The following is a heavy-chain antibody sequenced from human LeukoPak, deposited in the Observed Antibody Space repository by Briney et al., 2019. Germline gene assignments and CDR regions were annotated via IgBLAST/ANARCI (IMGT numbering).Heavy chain of an antibody. CDR1: GYTFTSYA. CDR3: ARRSSGWYGSGNWFDP. CDR2: INTNTGNP. Sequence: ASVKVSCKAYGYTFTSYAMNWVRQAPGQGLEWMGWINTNTGNPTYAQGFTGRFVFSLDTSVSTAYLQISSLKAEDTAVYYCARRSSGWYGSGNWFDPWGQGTLVTVSS. J-gene: IGHJ5*02. V-gene: IGHV7-4-1*02. D-gene: IGHD6-19*01.